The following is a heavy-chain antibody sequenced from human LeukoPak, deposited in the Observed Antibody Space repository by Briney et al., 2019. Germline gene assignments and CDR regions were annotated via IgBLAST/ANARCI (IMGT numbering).Heavy chain of an antibody. CDR3: VRDLAGTNGY. CDR1: GFTFNSYW. J-gene: IGHJ4*02. D-gene: IGHD2-8*01. V-gene: IGHV3-74*01. CDR2: INSDGSGT. Sequence: GGSLRLSCAASGFTFNSYWMNWVRQAPGKGLVWVSHINSDGSGTNYADSVKGRFTISRDNAKNTLYLQMNSLGAEDTAVYYCVRDLAGTNGYWGQGTLVTVSS.